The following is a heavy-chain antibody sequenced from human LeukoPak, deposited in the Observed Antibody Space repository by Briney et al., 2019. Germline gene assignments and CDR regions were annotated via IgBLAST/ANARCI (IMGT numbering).Heavy chain of an antibody. CDR3: ARGGDSSGSYHPLFDY. CDR1: GGSISSYY. D-gene: IGHD3-22*01. V-gene: IGHV4-4*07. CDR2: IYTSGST. J-gene: IGHJ4*02. Sequence: SETLSLTCTVSGGSISSYYWSWIRQPAGKGLEWIGRIYTSGSTNYNPSLKSRVTISVDKSKNQFSLKLKSVTAADTAVYHCARGGDSSGSYHPLFDYWGQGTLVTVSS.